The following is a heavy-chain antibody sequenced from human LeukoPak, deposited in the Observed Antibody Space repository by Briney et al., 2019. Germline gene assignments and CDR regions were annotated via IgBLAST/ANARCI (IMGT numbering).Heavy chain of an antibody. V-gene: IGHV3-21*01. CDR1: GFTFSDYS. CDR3: ARDFDSSGWYGSYYHGMDV. J-gene: IGHJ6*02. Sequence: PGGSLRLSCAASGFTFSDYSMNWVRQAPGKGLQWVSSISSPSTYIYYADSVRGRFTISRDNAKNSLYLQMDSLRAEDTAVYYCARDFDSSGWYGSYYHGMDVWGQGTTVTVSS. D-gene: IGHD6-19*01. CDR2: ISSPSTYI.